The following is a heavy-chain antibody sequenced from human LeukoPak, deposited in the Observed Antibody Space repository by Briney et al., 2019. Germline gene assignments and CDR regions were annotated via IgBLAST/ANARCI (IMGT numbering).Heavy chain of an antibody. CDR2: FDPEDGET. J-gene: IGHJ6*02. Sequence: ASVKDSCKVSGYTLTELSMHWVRQAPGKGLEWMGGFDPEDGETIYAQKFQGRVTMTEDTSTDTAYMELSSLRSEDTAVYYCATVRSDYGDYYYYYGMDVWGQGTTVTVSS. D-gene: IGHD4-17*01. CDR3: ATVRSDYGDYYYYYGMDV. V-gene: IGHV1-24*01. CDR1: GYTLTELS.